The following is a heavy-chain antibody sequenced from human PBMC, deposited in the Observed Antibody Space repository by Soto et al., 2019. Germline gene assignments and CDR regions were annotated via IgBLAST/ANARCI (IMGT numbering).Heavy chain of an antibody. V-gene: IGHV3-33*01. CDR2: IWNDGSNS. Sequence: QVQLVESGGGVVQPGRSLRLSCAASGFTFNNYGMHWVRQAPGKGLEWLAVIWNDGSNSSYANSVKGRFTISRDNSKNTLYLQMSSLRAEDTGVYYCPRRQIPPPTRGAANARGAMDVWGQGTTVTVFS. CDR3: PRRQIPPPTRGAANARGAMDV. J-gene: IGHJ6*02. CDR1: GFTFNNYG. D-gene: IGHD6-13*01.